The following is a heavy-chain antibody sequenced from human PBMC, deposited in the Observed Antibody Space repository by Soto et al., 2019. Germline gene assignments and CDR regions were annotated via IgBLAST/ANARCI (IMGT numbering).Heavy chain of an antibody. Sequence: SLRLSCAASGFTFSSYEMNWVRQAPGKGLEWVSYISSSGSTIYYADSVKGRFTISRDNAKNSLYLQMNSLRAEDTAVYYCAREPHEAYYDILTGYYILPGGFDYWGQGTLVTVSS. D-gene: IGHD3-9*01. V-gene: IGHV3-48*03. J-gene: IGHJ4*02. CDR3: AREPHEAYYDILTGYYILPGGFDY. CDR2: ISSSGSTI. CDR1: GFTFSSYE.